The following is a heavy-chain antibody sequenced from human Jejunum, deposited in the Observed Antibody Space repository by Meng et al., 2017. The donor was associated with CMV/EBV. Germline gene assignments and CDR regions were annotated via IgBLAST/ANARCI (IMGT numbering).Heavy chain of an antibody. CDR1: GYTFATHD. Sequence: KASGYTFATHDINWVRQATGQGLEWMALINPSGYNTNYTQKFQGRITVTRDTSTRTVYMELNNLTFEDTAVYYCAKEGVLYGMDVWGQGTTVTVSS. CDR2: INPSGYNT. CDR3: AKEGVLYGMDV. V-gene: IGHV1-46*01. D-gene: IGHD4/OR15-4a*01. J-gene: IGHJ6*02.